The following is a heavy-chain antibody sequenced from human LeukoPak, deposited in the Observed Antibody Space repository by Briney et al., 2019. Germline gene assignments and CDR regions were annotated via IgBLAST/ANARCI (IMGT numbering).Heavy chain of an antibody. CDR3: ARDTPPDY. V-gene: IGHV4-59*01. CDR2: IYYSGSA. CDR1: GGSISSYY. J-gene: IGHJ4*02. Sequence: SETLSLTCTVSGGSISSYYWSWIRQPPGKGLEWIGYIYYSGSANYNPSLKSRVTISVDTSKNQFSLKLSSVTAADTAVYYCARDTPPDYWGQGTLVTVSS.